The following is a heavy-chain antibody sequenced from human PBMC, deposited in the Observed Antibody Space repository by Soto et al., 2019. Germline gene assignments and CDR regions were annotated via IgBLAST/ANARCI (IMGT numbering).Heavy chain of an antibody. J-gene: IGHJ6*02. CDR2: IWYDGSNK. V-gene: IGHV3-33*01. D-gene: IGHD6-19*01. CDR3: ASGWTMGYGMDV. CDR1: GFTFSSYG. Sequence: GGSLRLSCAASGFTFSSYGMHWVRQAPGKGLEWVAVIWYDGSNKYYADSVKGRFTISRDNSKNTLYLQMNSLRAEDTAVYYCASGWTMGYGMDVWGQGTTVTVSS.